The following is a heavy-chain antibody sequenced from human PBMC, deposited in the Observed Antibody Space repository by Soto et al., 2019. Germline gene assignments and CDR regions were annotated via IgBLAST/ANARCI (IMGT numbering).Heavy chain of an antibody. V-gene: IGHV4-59*01. CDR2: IYYSGST. CDR1: GGSISSYS. D-gene: IGHD4-4*01. Sequence: PSETLSLTCTVSGGSISSYSWSWIRQRPGKGLEWIGYIYYSGSTNYIPSLKSRVTISVDTSKNQFSLKLSSVTAADTAVYYCARAPYSNFLFDPWGQGTLVTVSS. J-gene: IGHJ5*02. CDR3: ARAPYSNFLFDP.